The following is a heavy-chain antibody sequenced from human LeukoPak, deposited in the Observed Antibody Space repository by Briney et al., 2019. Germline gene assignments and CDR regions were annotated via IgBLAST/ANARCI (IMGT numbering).Heavy chain of an antibody. D-gene: IGHD4-17*01. CDR1: GFTFTDYY. Sequence: GGSLRLSCAASGFTFTDYYMSWIRQAPGKGLEWVSYISISSTTIYYADSVKGRFTFSRDNAKNSLYLQMNSLRDEDTAVYYCARAGRLQYGDYVAFDYWGQGTLVTVSS. J-gene: IGHJ4*02. CDR3: ARAGRLQYGDYVAFDY. CDR2: ISISSTTI. V-gene: IGHV3-11*01.